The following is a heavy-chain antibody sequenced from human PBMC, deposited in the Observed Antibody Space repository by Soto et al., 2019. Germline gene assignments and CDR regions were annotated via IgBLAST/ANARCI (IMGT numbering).Heavy chain of an antibody. CDR2: ISWNSGSR. J-gene: IGHJ5*02. V-gene: IGHV3-9*01. D-gene: IGHD2-8*02. Sequence: HPGGSLRLSCAASGFTFDDYAMHWVRQAPGKGLEWVSGISWNSGSRGYADSVKGRFTISRDNAKNSLYLQMNSLRAEDTALYYCAKGSNGPAHTGWFDPWGQGTQGTVSS. CDR1: GFTFDDYA. CDR3: AKGSNGPAHTGWFDP.